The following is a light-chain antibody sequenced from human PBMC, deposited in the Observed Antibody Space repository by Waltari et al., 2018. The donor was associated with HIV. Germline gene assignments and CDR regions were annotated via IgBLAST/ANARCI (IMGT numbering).Light chain of an antibody. CDR2: GAS. J-gene: IGKJ1*01. CDR3: QQYYNWPRT. V-gene: IGKV3-15*01. Sequence: EIVLTQSPGNMSVSPGERATLSCRTSQSVSSNLARYHQKSGQAPTPLIHGASTRAPGIASMFTGSGSWKEFTLTITTLQSTDSGIYYCQQYYNWPRTFGQGTKVESK. CDR1: QSVSSN.